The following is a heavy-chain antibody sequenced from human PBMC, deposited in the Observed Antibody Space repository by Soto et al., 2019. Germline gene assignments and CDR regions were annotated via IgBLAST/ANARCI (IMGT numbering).Heavy chain of an antibody. J-gene: IGHJ6*01. CDR1: LFKTSISS. V-gene: IGHV3-48*02. Sequence: WGALLVACASSLFKTSISSMNWVRQAPGRGLDWVAYIRDSGSNTLYADSVNGRFTVSIDTAKNSLYLEMSGLRDEDRAVYYCAGYYYDSSGYDGMDVWGQGTTVTVSS. D-gene: IGHD3-22*01. CDR2: IRDSGSNT. CDR3: AGYYYDSSGYDGMDV.